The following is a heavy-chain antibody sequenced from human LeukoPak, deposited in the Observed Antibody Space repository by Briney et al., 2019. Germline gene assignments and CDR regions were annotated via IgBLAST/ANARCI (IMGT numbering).Heavy chain of an antibody. V-gene: IGHV3-23*01. J-gene: IGHJ6*02. CDR1: GFTFSSYA. CDR3: ATRAGSSGSYGMDV. D-gene: IGHD6-19*01. CDR2: FSGSDGNT. Sequence: GGSLRLSCAASGFTFSSYAMSWVRQPPGKGLEWVSTFSGSDGNTYYADSVKGRFTISRDNSKNTLYLQMTSLRAEDTAVYYCATRAGSSGSYGMDVWGQGTTVTVSS.